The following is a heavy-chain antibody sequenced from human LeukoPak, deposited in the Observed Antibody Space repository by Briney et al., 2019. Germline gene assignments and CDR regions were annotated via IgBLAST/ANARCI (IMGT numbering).Heavy chain of an antibody. V-gene: IGHV4-39*01. D-gene: IGHD2-2*01. J-gene: IGHJ4*02. CDR1: GGSISSSNYY. CDR3: ARPLIYCSSTSCHFDY. CDR2: IYYSGIT. Sequence: PSETLSLTCTVSGGSISSSNYYWGWIRQPPGKGLEWIGSIYYSGITYYNPSLKSRVTISVETSNNQFSLKLSSVTAADTAMYYRARPLIYCSSTSCHFDYWGQGTLVTVSS.